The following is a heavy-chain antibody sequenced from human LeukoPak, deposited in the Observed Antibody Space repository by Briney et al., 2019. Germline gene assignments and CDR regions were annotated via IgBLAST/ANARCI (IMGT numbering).Heavy chain of an antibody. V-gene: IGHV1-8*01. Sequence: ASVKVSCKASGYTFTSYDINWVRQATGQGLEWMGWMNPNSGNTGYAQKFQGRVTMTRNTSISTAYMELSSLRSEDTAVYYCARGCKYHDFWSGSYYYYMDVWGKGTTVTVSS. J-gene: IGHJ6*03. D-gene: IGHD3-3*01. CDR3: ARGCKYHDFWSGSYYYYMDV. CDR2: MNPNSGNT. CDR1: GYTFTSYD.